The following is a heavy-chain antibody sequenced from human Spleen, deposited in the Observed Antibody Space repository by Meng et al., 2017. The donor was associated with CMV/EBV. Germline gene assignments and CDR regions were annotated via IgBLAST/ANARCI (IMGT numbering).Heavy chain of an antibody. D-gene: IGHD3-3*01. Sequence: SETLSLTCIVSGGSITSRTYYWGWIRQPPGKGLEWIGSIYYSGSTYYNPSLKSRVTISVDTSKNQFSLKLSSVTAADTAVYYCARSVSDFWSGYTNYYYYGMDVWGQGTTVTVSS. V-gene: IGHV4-39*07. CDR1: GGSITSRTYY. CDR2: IYYSGST. CDR3: ARSVSDFWSGYTNYYYYGMDV. J-gene: IGHJ6*02.